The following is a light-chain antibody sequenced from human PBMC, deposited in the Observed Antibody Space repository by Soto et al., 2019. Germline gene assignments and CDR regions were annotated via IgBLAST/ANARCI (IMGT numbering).Light chain of an antibody. Sequence: QSALTQPASVSGSPGQSITISFTLTISDVGGYNYVSWYQQHPGKAPKLMIYEVSNRPSGVSNRFSGSKSGNTASLTISGLQAEDEADYYCSSYTSSSTLLFGTGTKVTVL. CDR1: ISDVGGYNY. J-gene: IGLJ1*01. V-gene: IGLV2-14*01. CDR3: SSYTSSSTLL. CDR2: EVS.